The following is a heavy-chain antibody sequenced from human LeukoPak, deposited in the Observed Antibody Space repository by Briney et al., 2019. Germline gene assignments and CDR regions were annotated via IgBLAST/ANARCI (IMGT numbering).Heavy chain of an antibody. J-gene: IGHJ4*02. CDR2: IYYGENT. D-gene: IGHD3-22*01. CDR1: GDSISSGPYY. Sequence: SETLSLTCAVSGDSISSGPYYWGWIRQPPGKGLEWIGNIYYGENTYYNPSLKSRVTISIDTSNNQFYLKLSSLTAADTAVYYCARRDDSSGYHKIFDYWGQGTLVTVSS. V-gene: IGHV4-39*01. CDR3: ARRDDSSGYHKIFDY.